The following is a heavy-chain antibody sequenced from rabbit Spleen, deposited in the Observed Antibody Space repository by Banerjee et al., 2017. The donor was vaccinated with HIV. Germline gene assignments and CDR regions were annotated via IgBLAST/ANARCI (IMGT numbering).Heavy chain of an antibody. CDR3: ARDTSSSFSSYGMGL. Sequence: QSLEESGGDLVKPGASLTLTCIASGVSFSGDSYMCWVRQAPGKGLEWIACIDTGSSGFTYFARWAKGRFTISKTSSTTVTLQMTSLTAADTATYFCARDTSSSFSSYGMGLWGPGTLVTV. CDR2: IDTGSSGFT. CDR1: GVSFSGDSY. D-gene: IGHD1-1*01. V-gene: IGHV1S40*01. J-gene: IGHJ6*01.